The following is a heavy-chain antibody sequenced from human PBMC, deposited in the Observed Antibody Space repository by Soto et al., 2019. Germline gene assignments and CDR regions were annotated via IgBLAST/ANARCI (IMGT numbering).Heavy chain of an antibody. D-gene: IGHD1-1*01. CDR3: AKVRPGNPRQPSDS. CDR2: ISYDGSNR. Sequence: QVQLVESGGGVVQPGRSLRLSCAASGFTFRDYGMHWVRQAPGKGLEWVAYISYDGSNRLYADSVKGRFTISRDNSENTLYLQMSSLTGEDTALYYCAKVRPGNPRQPSDSWGQGTLVTVSS. J-gene: IGHJ4*02. V-gene: IGHV3-30*18. CDR1: GFTFRDYG.